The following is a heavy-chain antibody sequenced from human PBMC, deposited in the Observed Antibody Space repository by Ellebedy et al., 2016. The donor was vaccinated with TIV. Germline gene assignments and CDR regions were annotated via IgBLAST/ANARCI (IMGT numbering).Heavy chain of an antibody. CDR3: ARANTAMVRRNHLDV. CDR2: IWYDGSNK. D-gene: IGHD5-18*01. CDR1: GFTFSSYG. J-gene: IGHJ6*02. V-gene: IGHV3-33*01. Sequence: PGGSLRLSCAASGFTFSSYGMHWVRQAPGKGLDWVAVIWYDGSNKYYADSVKGRFTISRDNSKNTLYLQINSLRAEDTAVFYCARANTAMVRRNHLDVWGQGTTVTVSS.